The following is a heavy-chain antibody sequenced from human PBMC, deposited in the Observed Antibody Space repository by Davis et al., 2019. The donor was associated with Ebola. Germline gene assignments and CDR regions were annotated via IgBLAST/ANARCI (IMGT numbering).Heavy chain of an antibody. Sequence: MPSETLSLTCNVSGGSLSGYSWSWIRQSPVEGLEWIGEFTHSGGYNYNPSLKSRVTILGDTSKMQFSLELTSLTAADTATYYCARVLFSGWYYALDIWGQGTMVTVSS. D-gene: IGHD6-19*01. CDR3: ARVLFSGWYYALDI. V-gene: IGHV4-34*01. CDR1: GGSLSGYS. J-gene: IGHJ3*02. CDR2: FTHSGGY.